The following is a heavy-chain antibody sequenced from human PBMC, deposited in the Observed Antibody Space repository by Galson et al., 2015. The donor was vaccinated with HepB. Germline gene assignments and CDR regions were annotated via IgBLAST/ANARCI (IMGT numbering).Heavy chain of an antibody. CDR1: GVSVSTSGLH. V-gene: IGHV2-5*01. Sequence: PALVKPTQTLTLTCTFSGVSVSTSGLHVGWIRQPPGKALEWLALIFWNDDKRYSPSLKTRLTITKDTSKNQVVLTMTNMDPVDTGTYYCAHRLLSWGTYKDYYFDYWGQGTLVTVPS. D-gene: IGHD3-16*01. J-gene: IGHJ4*02. CDR2: IFWNDDK. CDR3: AHRLLSWGTYKDYYFDY.